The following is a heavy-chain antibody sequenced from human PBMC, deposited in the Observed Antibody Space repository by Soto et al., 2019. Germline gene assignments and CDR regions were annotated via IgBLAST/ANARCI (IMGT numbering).Heavy chain of an antibody. V-gene: IGHV4-59*08. CDR2: IYYSGST. CDR1: GGSISSYY. Sequence: SETLSLTCTVSGGSISSYYWSWIRQPPGKGLEWIGYIYYSGSTNYDPSLKSRVTISIDTSNKHLSLHLTSVTAADTAVYYCARQKVSRFYGEVDFFDYWGLGTLVTVSS. D-gene: IGHD4-17*01. CDR3: ARQKVSRFYGEVDFFDY. J-gene: IGHJ4*02.